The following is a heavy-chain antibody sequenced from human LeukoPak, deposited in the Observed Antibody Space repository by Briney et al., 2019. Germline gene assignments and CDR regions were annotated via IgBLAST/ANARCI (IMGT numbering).Heavy chain of an antibody. J-gene: IGHJ4*02. V-gene: IGHV3-48*01. CDR3: ARGLADYDILTGYSIIDY. Sequence: GGSLRLSCAAPGFTFSSYSMNWVRQAPGEGLGWVSYISSSGTTIYYADSVKGRFTISRDNSKNTLYLQMNSLRAEDTAVYYCARGLADYDILTGYSIIDYWGQGTLVTVSS. CDR1: GFTFSSYS. D-gene: IGHD3-9*01. CDR2: ISSSGTTI.